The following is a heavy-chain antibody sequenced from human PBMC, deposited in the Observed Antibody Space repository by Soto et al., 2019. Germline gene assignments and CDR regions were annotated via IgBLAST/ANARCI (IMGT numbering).Heavy chain of an antibody. CDR2: VYTSGST. CDR3: AREVVGNTWPGIFDS. V-gene: IGHV4-4*08. CDR1: DDSIGPYY. Sequence: QEQLRESGPGLVKPSETLSLTCSISDDSIGPYYWTWIRQTPRKELQWIGYVYTSGSTKYNSSLKSRVTISLDASNSHFSLTMSSVTAADTGVYYCAREVVGNTWPGIFDSWGRGTLVVVSS. J-gene: IGHJ4*02.